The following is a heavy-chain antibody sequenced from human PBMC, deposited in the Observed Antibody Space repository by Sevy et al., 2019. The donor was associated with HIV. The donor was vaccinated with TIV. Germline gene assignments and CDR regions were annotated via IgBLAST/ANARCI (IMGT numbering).Heavy chain of an antibody. CDR3: ARDFLAVTSIPSDAFDI. CDR2: INPNTSDT. J-gene: IGHJ3*02. Sequence: ASVKVSCKASGYSFTGYYMNWVRQAPGQGLEWMGWINPNTSDTTYPEKFEGRVTMTRDSSLSTAYLELRGLRSDDTAVYYSARDFLAVTSIPSDAFDIWGQGTLVTVSS. D-gene: IGHD2-21*02. V-gene: IGHV1-2*02. CDR1: GYSFTGYY.